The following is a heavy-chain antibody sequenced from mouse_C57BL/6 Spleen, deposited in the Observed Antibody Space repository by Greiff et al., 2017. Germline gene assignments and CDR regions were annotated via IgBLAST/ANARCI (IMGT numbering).Heavy chain of an antibody. CDR3: APIYDGYYADY. V-gene: IGHV1-64*01. D-gene: IGHD2-3*01. CDR2: IHPNSGST. CDR1: GYTFTSYW. J-gene: IGHJ2*01. Sequence: VQLQQPGAELVKPGASVKLSCKASGYTFTSYWMHWVKQRPGQGLEWIGMIHPNSGSTNYNEKFKSKATLTVDKSSSTAYMQLSSLTSEDSAVYYCAPIYDGYYADYWGQGTTLTVSS.